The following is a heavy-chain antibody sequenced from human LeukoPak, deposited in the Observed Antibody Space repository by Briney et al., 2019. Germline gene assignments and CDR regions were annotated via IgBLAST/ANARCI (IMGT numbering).Heavy chain of an antibody. CDR2: IYHSGSA. J-gene: IGHJ5*02. Sequence: SETLSLTCGVSGYSISSGYQWAWIRQSPGQGLEWIGSIYHSGSAHYNPSLKSRVTISVETSRNQFSLNMYSVTAADTAVYYCARDPRWLTPDCTSTSCYENYFDPWGQGTLVTVSS. D-gene: IGHD2-2*01. CDR3: ARDPRWLTPDCTSTSCYENYFDP. V-gene: IGHV4-38-2*02. CDR1: GYSISSGYQ.